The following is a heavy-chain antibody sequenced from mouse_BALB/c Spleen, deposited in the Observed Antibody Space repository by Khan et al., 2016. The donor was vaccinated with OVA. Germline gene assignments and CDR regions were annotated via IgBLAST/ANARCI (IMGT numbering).Heavy chain of an antibody. D-gene: IGHD3-3*01. CDR2: ISTYYGDA. J-gene: IGHJ3*01. CDR1: GYTFTDYA. V-gene: IGHV1S137*01. CDR3: ARGGRFAY. Sequence: QVQLKESGAELVRPGVSVKISCKGSGYTFTDYAMPWVKQSHAKSLEWIGVISTYYGDASYNQKFKGKATMTVDKSSSTAYMVLARLTSEESAIYYCARGGRFAYWGQGTLVTVSA.